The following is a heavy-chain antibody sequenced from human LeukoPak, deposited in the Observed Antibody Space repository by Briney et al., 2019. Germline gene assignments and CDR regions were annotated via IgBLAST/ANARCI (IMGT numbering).Heavy chain of an antibody. Sequence: SETLSLTCTVSGGSISSYYWSWIRQPPGKGLEWIGYIYYSGSTNYNPSLKSRVTISVDTSKNQFSLKLSSVTAADTAVYYCARALKTRIFGGVIQNWFDPWGQGTLVTVSS. CDR3: ARALKTRIFGGVIQNWFDP. V-gene: IGHV4-59*01. J-gene: IGHJ5*02. CDR2: IYYSGST. D-gene: IGHD3-3*02. CDR1: GGSISSYY.